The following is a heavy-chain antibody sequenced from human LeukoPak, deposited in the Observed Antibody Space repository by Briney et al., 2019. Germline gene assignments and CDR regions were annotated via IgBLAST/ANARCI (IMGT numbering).Heavy chain of an antibody. J-gene: IGHJ4*02. V-gene: IGHV3-7*01. D-gene: IGHD1-26*01. Sequence: TGGSLRFSCAASGFTFSSHWMSWVRQAPGKGLEWVANIERDGSEKNYVDSVKGRFTISRDNAQNSLYLQMNSLRAEDTAVYFCAREPTAVGLWGQGTLVTVSS. CDR3: AREPTAVGL. CDR1: GFTFSSHW. CDR2: IERDGSEK.